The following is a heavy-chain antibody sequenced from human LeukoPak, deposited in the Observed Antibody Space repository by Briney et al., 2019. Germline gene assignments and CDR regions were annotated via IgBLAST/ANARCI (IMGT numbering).Heavy chain of an antibody. CDR3: AELGITMIGGV. V-gene: IGHV3-48*03. J-gene: IGHJ6*04. CDR1: GFTFSGSA. CDR2: ISSSGSTI. Sequence: GGSLRLSCAASGFTFSGSALHWVRQASGKGLEWVSYISSSGSTIYYADSVKGRFTISRDNAKNSLYLQMNSLRAEDTAVYYCAELGITMIGGVWGKGTTVTISS. D-gene: IGHD3-10*02.